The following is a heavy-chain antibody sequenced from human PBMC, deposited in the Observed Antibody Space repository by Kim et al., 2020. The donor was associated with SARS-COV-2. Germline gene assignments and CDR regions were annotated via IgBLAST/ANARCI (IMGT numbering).Heavy chain of an antibody. V-gene: IGHV1-3*01. CDR2: LNAGNGNT. J-gene: IGHJ5*02. CDR1: GYTFTSYA. CDR3: ARDKLGPLKQNLIYGDYVVNNWFDP. D-gene: IGHD4-17*01. Sequence: ASVKVSCKASGYTFTSYAMHWVRQAPGQRLEWMGWLNAGNGNTKYSQKFQGRVTITRDTSASTAYMELSSLRSEDTAVYYCARDKLGPLKQNLIYGDYVVNNWFDPWGQGTLVTVSS.